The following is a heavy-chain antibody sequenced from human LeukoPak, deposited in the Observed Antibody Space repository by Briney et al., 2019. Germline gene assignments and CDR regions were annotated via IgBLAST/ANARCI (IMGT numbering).Heavy chain of an antibody. D-gene: IGHD2-21*01. CDR1: GYIFTSYG. CDR3: ARDSPLVIVDY. J-gene: IGHJ4*02. CDR2: ISGKKGDT. V-gene: IGHV1-18*01. Sequence: GASVKVSCKTSGYIFTSYGISWVRQAPGQGLEWMGWISGKKGDTKYAQKFQGRVTMTTDTSTNTAYVELRSLRSDDTAMYYCARDSPLVIVDYWGQGTLVTVSS.